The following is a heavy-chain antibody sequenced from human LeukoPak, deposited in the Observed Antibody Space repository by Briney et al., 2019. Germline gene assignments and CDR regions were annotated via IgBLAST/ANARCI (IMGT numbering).Heavy chain of an antibody. CDR3: ARGREDGYNSPLDY. CDR2: INHSGST. CDR1: GGSFSGYY. Sequence: SGTLSLTCAVYGGSFSGYYWSWIRQPPGKGLEWIGEINHSGSTNYNPSLKSRVTISVDTSKNQFSLKLSSVTAADTAVYYCARGREDGYNSPLDYWGQGTLVTVSS. D-gene: IGHD5-24*01. V-gene: IGHV4-34*01. J-gene: IGHJ4*02.